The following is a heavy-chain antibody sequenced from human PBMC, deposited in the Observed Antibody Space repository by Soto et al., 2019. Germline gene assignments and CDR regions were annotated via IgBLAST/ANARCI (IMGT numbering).Heavy chain of an antibody. CDR1: GFTFSNAW. Sequence: EVQLVESGGGLVKPGGSLRLSCAASGFTFSNAWMSWVRQAPGKGLEWVGRIKSKTDGGTTDYAAPVKGRFTISRDDSKNTLYLQMNSLRAEDTAVYYCEVLEWGHGPRPSDYWGQGTLVTVSS. J-gene: IGHJ4*02. CDR3: EVLEWGHGPRPSDY. CDR2: IKSKTDGGTT. V-gene: IGHV3-15*01. D-gene: IGHD3-3*01.